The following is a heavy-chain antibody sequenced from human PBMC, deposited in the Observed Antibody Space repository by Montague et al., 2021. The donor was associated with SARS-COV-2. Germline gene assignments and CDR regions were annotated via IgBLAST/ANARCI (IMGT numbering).Heavy chain of an antibody. CDR2: ISYDGSNK. CDR1: GFTFSSYA. J-gene: IGHJ4*02. Sequence: SLRLSCAASGFTFSSYAMHWVRQAPGKGLEWVAVISYDGSNKYYXDSVKGRFTISRDNSKNTLYLQMNSLRAEDTAVYYCARVYSGSYRGYFDYWGQGTLVTVSS. V-gene: IGHV3-30*04. D-gene: IGHD1-26*01. CDR3: ARVYSGSYRGYFDY.